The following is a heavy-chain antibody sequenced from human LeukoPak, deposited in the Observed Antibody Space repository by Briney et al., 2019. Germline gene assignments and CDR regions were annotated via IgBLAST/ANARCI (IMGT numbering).Heavy chain of an antibody. CDR2: IYYSGST. D-gene: IGHD6-13*01. CDR3: ARDRTLPRIAAADFDY. J-gene: IGHJ4*02. V-gene: IGHV4-39*07. CDR1: GGSISSSSYY. Sequence: TSSETLSLTCTVSGGSISSSSYYWGWIRQPPGKGLEWIGSIYYSGSTYYNPSLKSRVTISVDTSKNQFSLKLSSVTAADTAVYYCARDRTLPRIAAADFDYWGQGTLVTVSS.